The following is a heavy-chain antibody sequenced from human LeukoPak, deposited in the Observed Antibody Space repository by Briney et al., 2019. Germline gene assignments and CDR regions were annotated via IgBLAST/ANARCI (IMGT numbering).Heavy chain of an antibody. V-gene: IGHV4-4*07. D-gene: IGHD4-17*01. CDR1: GGSISSYY. J-gene: IGHJ3*02. Sequence: SETLSLTCTVSGGSISSYYWSWIRQPAGKGLEWIGSIYYSGSTYYNPSLKSRVTISVDTSKNQFSLKLSSVTAADTAVYYCARDNYSYGDSDAFDIWGQGTMVTVSS. CDR2: IYYSGST. CDR3: ARDNYSYGDSDAFDI.